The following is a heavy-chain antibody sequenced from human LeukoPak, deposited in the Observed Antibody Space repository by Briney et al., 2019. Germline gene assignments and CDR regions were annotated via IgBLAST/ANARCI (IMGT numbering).Heavy chain of an antibody. V-gene: IGHV3-23*01. CDR3: ARDVEVCRIGACYWTTFDC. D-gene: IGHD2-21*02. J-gene: IGHJ4*02. CDR2: ISRSGANT. Sequence: GGSLRLSCAASGFTFSNYAMTWVRQSPERGLEWVSTISRSGANTYYADSVKGRFTVSRDTSSDTLFLQMNSLRAEDTAVYYCARDVEVCRIGACYWTTFDCWGQGTLVTVSS. CDR1: GFTFSNYA.